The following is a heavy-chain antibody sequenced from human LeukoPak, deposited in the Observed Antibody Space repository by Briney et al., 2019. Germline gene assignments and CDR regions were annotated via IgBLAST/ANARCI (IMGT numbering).Heavy chain of an antibody. J-gene: IGHJ4*02. CDR2: INDDSSDI. D-gene: IGHD2-2*01. V-gene: IGHV3-48*04. Sequence: HSGGSLRLSCAASGFTFSLYAMNWVRQAPGKGLEWISYINDDSSDIHYAGSVRGRFTISSDDARTTLYLQLSSLRVEDTAVYYCARDTFQPGLIDSWGQGTLVTVSS. CDR3: ARDTFQPGLIDS. CDR1: GFTFSLYA.